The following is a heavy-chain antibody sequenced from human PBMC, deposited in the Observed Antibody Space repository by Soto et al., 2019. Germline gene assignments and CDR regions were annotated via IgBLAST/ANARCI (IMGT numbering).Heavy chain of an antibody. CDR1: GGSISSYY. V-gene: IGHV4-59*01. Sequence: SETLSLTCTVSGGSISSYYWSWIRQPPGKGLEWIGYIYYSGSTNYNPSLKSRVTISVDTSKNQFSLKLSSVTAADTAVYYCAGDSGWYRRGYYYGMDVWGQGTTVTVSS. D-gene: IGHD6-19*01. CDR3: AGDSGWYRRGYYYGMDV. J-gene: IGHJ6*02. CDR2: IYYSGST.